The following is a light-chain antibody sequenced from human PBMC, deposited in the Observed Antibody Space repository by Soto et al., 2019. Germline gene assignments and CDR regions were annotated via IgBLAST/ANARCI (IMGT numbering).Light chain of an antibody. Sequence: QSALTQPASVSGSPGQSITISCTGTSSDVGSYNLVSWYQQHPGKAPKLMIYEGNKRPSGVSNRFSGFKSGNTASLTISGLQAEDEADYYCCSYATFTGVFGGGTKLTVL. CDR3: CSYATFTGV. V-gene: IGLV2-23*01. CDR2: EGN. CDR1: SSDVGSYNL. J-gene: IGLJ3*02.